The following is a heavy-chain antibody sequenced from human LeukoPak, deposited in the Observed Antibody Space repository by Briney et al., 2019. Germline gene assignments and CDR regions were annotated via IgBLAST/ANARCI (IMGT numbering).Heavy chain of an antibody. D-gene: IGHD3-3*01. Sequence: SETLSLTCTVTGGSINSYYWNWIRQPPRKGLEWMGYIYHTGSTNYNPSLESRVTISLGTSKNQFSLRLTSVTAADTAVYFCARASRTMFGVVFPDYWGQGTLVTVSS. V-gene: IGHV4-59*01. CDR3: ARASRTMFGVVFPDY. CDR1: GGSINSYY. CDR2: IYHTGST. J-gene: IGHJ4*02.